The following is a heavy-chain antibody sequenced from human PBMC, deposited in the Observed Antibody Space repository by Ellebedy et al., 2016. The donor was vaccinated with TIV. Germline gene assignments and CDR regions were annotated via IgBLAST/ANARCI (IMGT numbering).Heavy chain of an antibody. CDR1: GFTFSGYS. V-gene: IGHV3-48*04. D-gene: IGHD2-15*01. CDR3: ARDAYADGSVYGLDV. J-gene: IGHJ6*02. CDR2: ISSGITTR. Sequence: GESLKISCAASGFTFSGYSMNWVRQAPGKGLEWISYISSGITTRYYADSVKGRFTISRDNAEMSLYLQMSGLRAEDTAVYYCARDAYADGSVYGLDVWGQGTTVTVSS.